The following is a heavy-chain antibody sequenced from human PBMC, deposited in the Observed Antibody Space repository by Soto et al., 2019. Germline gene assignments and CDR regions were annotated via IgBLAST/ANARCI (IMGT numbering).Heavy chain of an antibody. V-gene: IGHV4-4*02. J-gene: IGHJ6*02. D-gene: IGHD3-22*01. CDR3: ARSPDSSGYYPRWYYYGMDV. CDR1: GGSISSSNW. Sequence: PSETLSLTCAVSGGSISSSNWWSWVRQPPGKGLEWIGEIYHSGSTNHNPSLKSRVTISVDKSKNQFSLKLSSVTAADTAVYYCARSPDSSGYYPRWYYYGMDVWGQGTTVTVSS. CDR2: IYHSGST.